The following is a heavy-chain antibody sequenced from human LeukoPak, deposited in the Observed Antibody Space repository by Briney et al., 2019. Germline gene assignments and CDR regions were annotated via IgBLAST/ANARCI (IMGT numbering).Heavy chain of an antibody. CDR1: GFAFSSYS. J-gene: IGHJ3*02. V-gene: IGHV3-21*01. CDR2: ISSSSSYI. Sequence: GGSLRLSCAASGFAFSSYSMNWVRQAPGKGLEWVSSISSSSSYIYYADSVKGRFTISRDNAKNSLYLQMNSLRAEDTAVYYCARDKGYYDYVWGSYRRGYDAFDIWGQGTMVTVSS. CDR3: ARDKGYYDYVWGSYRRGYDAFDI. D-gene: IGHD3-16*02.